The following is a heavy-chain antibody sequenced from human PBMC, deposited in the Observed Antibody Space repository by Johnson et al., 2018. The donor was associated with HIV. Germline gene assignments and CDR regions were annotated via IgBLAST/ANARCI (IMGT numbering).Heavy chain of an antibody. CDR2: IKSKTDGGTT. CDR1: GFTFSNAW. Sequence: VQLVESGGGVVQPGRSLRLSCAASGFTFSNAWMSWVRQAPGKGLEWVGRIKSKTDGGTTDYAAPVKGRFTISRDDSKNTLYLQMNRLRAEDTAVYYCANIRWPDAFDIWGQGTMVTVSS. V-gene: IGHV3-15*01. D-gene: IGHD3-16*01. CDR3: ANIRWPDAFDI. J-gene: IGHJ3*02.